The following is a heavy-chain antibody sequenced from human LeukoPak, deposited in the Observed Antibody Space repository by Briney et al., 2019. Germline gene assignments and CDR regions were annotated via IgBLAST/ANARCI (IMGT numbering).Heavy chain of an antibody. V-gene: IGHV1-8*03. CDR1: VYTFTSYD. CDR3: AREYSSSWYRCFDY. D-gene: IGHD6-13*01. J-gene: IGHJ4*02. CDR2: MNPNSGNT. Sequence: ASVNVSCKASVYTFTSYDINWVRQATGQGLEWMGWMNPNSGNTGYAQKFQGRVTITRNTSISTAYMELSSLRSEDTAVYYCAREYSSSWYRCFDYWGQGTLVTVSS.